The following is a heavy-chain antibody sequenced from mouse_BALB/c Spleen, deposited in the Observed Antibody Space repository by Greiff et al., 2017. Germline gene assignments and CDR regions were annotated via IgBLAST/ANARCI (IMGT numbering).Heavy chain of an antibody. J-gene: IGHJ3*01. Sequence: EVLLVESGGGLVKPGGSLKLSCAASGFTFSSYAMSWVRQTPEKRLEWVASISSGGSTYYPDSVKGRFTISRENARNILYLQMSSLRSEDTAMYYCAIYDGDYWGQGTLVTVSA. CDR1: GFTFSSYA. V-gene: IGHV5-6-5*01. D-gene: IGHD2-13*01. CDR2: ISSGGST. CDR3: AIYDGDY.